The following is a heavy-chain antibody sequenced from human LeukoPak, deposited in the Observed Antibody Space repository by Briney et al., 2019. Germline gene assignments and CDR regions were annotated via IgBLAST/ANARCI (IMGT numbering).Heavy chain of an antibody. CDR2: IYYSGIT. CDR3: AGLELRYFLDP. V-gene: IGHV4-31*03. CDR1: GGSISSGGYY. D-gene: IGHD3-9*01. J-gene: IGHJ5*02. Sequence: NPSGTLSLTCTVSGGSISSGGYYWSWIRQHPGKGLEWIGYIYYSGITYYNPSLKSRVTVSLDTSKNQFSPKLSSVTAADTAVYYCAGLELRYFLDPWGQGTLVTVSS.